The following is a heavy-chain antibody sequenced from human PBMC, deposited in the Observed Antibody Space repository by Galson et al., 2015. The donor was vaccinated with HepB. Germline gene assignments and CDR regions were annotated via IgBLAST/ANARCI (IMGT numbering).Heavy chain of an antibody. CDR1: GFSLSTSGMC. CDR2: IDWDDDK. J-gene: IGHJ4*02. D-gene: IGHD3-9*01. CDR3: ARIPYDILTGYHPEYYFDY. Sequence: PALVKPTQTLTLTCTFTGFSLSTSGMCVSWIRQPPGKALEWLALIDWDDDKYYSTSLKTRLTISKDTSKNQVVLTMTNMDPVDTATYYCARIPYDILTGYHPEYYFDYWGQGTLVTVSS. V-gene: IGHV2-70*01.